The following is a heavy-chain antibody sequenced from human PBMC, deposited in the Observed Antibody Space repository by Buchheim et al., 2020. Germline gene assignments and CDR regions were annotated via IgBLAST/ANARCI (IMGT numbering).Heavy chain of an antibody. CDR2: ISGSGGST. J-gene: IGHJ6*02. CDR3: AKETELVPGRWYYYGMDV. Sequence: EVQLLESGGGLVQPGGSLRLSCAASGFTFSSYAMSWVRQAPGKGLEWVSAISGSGGSTYYADSVKGRFTLSRDNSKNTLYLQMNSLRAEDTAVYYCAKETELVPGRWYYYGMDVWGQGTT. CDR1: GFTFSSYA. V-gene: IGHV3-23*01. D-gene: IGHD6-6*01.